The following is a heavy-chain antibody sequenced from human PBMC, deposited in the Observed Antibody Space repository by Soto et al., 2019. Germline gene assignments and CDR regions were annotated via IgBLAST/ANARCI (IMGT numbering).Heavy chain of an antibody. J-gene: IGHJ3*02. D-gene: IGHD3-16*02. Sequence: QVQLQESGPGLVKPSQTLTLTCSVSGGSISSDNYFWSWIRQPPGKGLEWIGYIFYSGSAHYSPSLKSRFTISVDTSKNQFSLDLFSVTAADTAMYYCAREVIPAATLGSDAFDIWGQGTMVTVSS. CDR1: GGSISSDNYF. CDR2: IFYSGSA. CDR3: AREVIPAATLGSDAFDI. V-gene: IGHV4-30-4*01.